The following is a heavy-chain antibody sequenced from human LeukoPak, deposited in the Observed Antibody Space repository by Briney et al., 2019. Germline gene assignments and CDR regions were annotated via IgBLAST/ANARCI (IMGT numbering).Heavy chain of an antibody. CDR2: IYYSGST. Sequence: SETLSLTCTVSGGSISSGDYYWSWIRQPPGKGLEWIGYIYYSGSTYYNPSLKSRVTISVDTSKNQFSLKLSSVTAADTAVYYCARAPSIVVVTADAFDIWGQGTMVTVSS. CDR1: GGSISSGDYY. V-gene: IGHV4-30-4*01. J-gene: IGHJ3*02. CDR3: ARAPSIVVVTADAFDI. D-gene: IGHD2-21*02.